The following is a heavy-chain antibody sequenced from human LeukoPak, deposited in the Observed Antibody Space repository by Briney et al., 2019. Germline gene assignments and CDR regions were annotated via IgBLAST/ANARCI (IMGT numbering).Heavy chain of an antibody. J-gene: IGHJ4*02. D-gene: IGHD3-22*01. V-gene: IGHV4-39*01. CDR1: GGSISSGSYN. CDR3: ARHRSTYDSSGYSPLYYFDY. Sequence: PSETLSLTCTVSGGSISSGSYNWGWIRQPPGKGLEWIGSIYYSGKTYYNPSLKSRVSISLDTSKNQFSLKLSSVTAADTAVYYCARHRSTYDSSGYSPLYYFDYWGQGTLVTASS. CDR2: IYYSGKT.